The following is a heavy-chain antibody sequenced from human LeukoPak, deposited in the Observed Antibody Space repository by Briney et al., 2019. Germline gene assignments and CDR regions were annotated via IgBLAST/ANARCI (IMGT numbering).Heavy chain of an antibody. Sequence: GGSLRLSCVASGFTFSNYNMNWVRQAPGKGLEWVSSISGSGTYIYYADSLKGRFTISRDNAKNSLYLQMNSLRAEDTAVYYCARRGIYGSGSYSPDYYYYMDVWGKGTTVTVSS. CDR3: ARRGIYGSGSYSPDYYYYMDV. D-gene: IGHD3-10*01. CDR2: ISGSGTYI. V-gene: IGHV3-21*01. CDR1: GFTFSNYN. J-gene: IGHJ6*03.